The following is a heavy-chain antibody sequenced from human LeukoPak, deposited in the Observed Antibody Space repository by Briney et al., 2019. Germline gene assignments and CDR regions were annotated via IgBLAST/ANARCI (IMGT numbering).Heavy chain of an antibody. V-gene: IGHV4-34*01. CDR2: VDQSGGT. J-gene: IGHJ5*02. CDR1: GGSFSDDF. D-gene: IGHD6-19*01. Sequence: SETLSLTCAVSGGSFSDDFWTWLRQFPGKGLEWIGEVDQSGGTNYNPSLKGRVSMSLDTSKHHFSLKLRSVTAADTALYFCARGFIAVAGTALNWFDPWGLGTLVTVSS. CDR3: ARGFIAVAGTALNWFDP.